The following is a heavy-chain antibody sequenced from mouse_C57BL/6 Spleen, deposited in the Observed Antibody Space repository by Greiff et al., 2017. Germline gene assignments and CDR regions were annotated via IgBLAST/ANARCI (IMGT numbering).Heavy chain of an antibody. D-gene: IGHD2-1*01. Sequence: VQLQASGGGLVKPGGSLKLSCAASGFTFSDYGMHWVRPAPEKGLEWVADISSGSSTIYYADTVKGRFTISRDNAKNYLFLQMTSLRSEDTALYYCARGLRYFDVWGTGTTVTVSS. CDR2: ISSGSSTI. CDR1: GFTFSDYG. V-gene: IGHV5-17*01. CDR3: ARGLRYFDV. J-gene: IGHJ1*03.